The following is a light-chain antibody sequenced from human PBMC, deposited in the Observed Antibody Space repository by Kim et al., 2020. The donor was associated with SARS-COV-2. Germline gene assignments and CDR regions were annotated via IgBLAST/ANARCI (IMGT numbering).Light chain of an antibody. CDR1: SSNIGAGYD. CDR3: QSYDSSLSGSGV. Sequence: VNNTGTGSSSNIGAGYDVHWYQQLPGTAPKLLIYGNSNRPSGVPDRFSGSKSGTSASLAITGLQAEDEADYYCQSYDSSLSGSGVFGGGTQLTVL. V-gene: IGLV1-40*01. CDR2: GNS. J-gene: IGLJ3*02.